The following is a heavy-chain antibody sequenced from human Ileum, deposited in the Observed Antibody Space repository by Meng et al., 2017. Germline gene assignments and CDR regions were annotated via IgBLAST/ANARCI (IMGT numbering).Heavy chain of an antibody. J-gene: IGHJ4*02. CDR3: VRDSLAVRGHITDY. Sequence: GSLRLSCTVSGDSISNHFWSWIRQPAGKGLEWIGRVYSSGSTDYNPSLKTRLTMSVDTSKNQFSLKLNSVTAADTAIYYCVRDSLAVRGHITDYWGQGTLVTVSS. V-gene: IGHV4-4*07. CDR1: GDSISNHF. D-gene: IGHD3-10*01. CDR2: VYSSGST.